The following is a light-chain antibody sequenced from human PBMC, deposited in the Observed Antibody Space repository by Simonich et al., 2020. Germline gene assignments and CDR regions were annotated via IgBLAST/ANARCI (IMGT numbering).Light chain of an antibody. CDR1: PSVLYSTNNKNY. V-gene: IGKV4-1*01. J-gene: IGKJ2*01. Sequence: DIVMTQSPDSLAVSLGERATINCKSSPSVLYSTNNKNYLAWYQQKPGQPPKLLIYGAATRESGVPDRFSGSGSGTEFTLTISSLQAEDVAVYYCQQYYSTPYTFGQGTKLEIK. CDR2: GAA. CDR3: QQYYSTPYT.